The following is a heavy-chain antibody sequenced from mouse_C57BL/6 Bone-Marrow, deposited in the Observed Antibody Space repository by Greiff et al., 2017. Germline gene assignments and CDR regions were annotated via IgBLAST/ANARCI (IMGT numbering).Heavy chain of an antibody. CDR1: GYTFTDYY. Sequence: EVQLQQSGPELVKPGASVKISCKASGYTFTDYYMNWVKQSHGKSLEWIGDINPNNGGTSYNQKFKGKATLTVDKSSSTAYMELRSLTSEDSAVYYCARWDYGRRYWGQGTLVTVSA. CDR3: ARWDYGRRY. CDR2: INPNNGGT. V-gene: IGHV1-26*01. D-gene: IGHD1-1*01. J-gene: IGHJ3*01.